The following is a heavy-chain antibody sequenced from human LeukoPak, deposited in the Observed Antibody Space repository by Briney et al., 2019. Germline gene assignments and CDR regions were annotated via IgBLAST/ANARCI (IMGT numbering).Heavy chain of an antibody. V-gene: IGHV4-39*07. CDR1: GGPINNNSFY. CDR2: ISSSGST. D-gene: IGHD5-18*01. CDR3: AREYVVDTTLVAFCDY. J-gene: IGHJ4*02. Sequence: SETLSLTCSVSGGPINNNSFYWGWIRQPPGKGLEWIGSISSSGSTYYNPSLNSRVTISVDMSKSQFSLRLNSVTAADSAVYYCAREYVVDTTLVAFCDYWGQGILVTVSS.